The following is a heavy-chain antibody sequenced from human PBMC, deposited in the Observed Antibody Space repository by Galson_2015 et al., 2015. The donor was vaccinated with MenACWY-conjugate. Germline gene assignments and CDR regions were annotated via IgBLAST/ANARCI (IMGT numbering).Heavy chain of an antibody. J-gene: IGHJ6*02. Sequence: ETLSLTCTVSGGSIKNNDYYWGWIRQPPGKGLEWIGSIYYNGSTHYNPSLKSRVTISVDTSKNQFSLKLNSVTAADTAIYYCARAPGRTAYYYYGLQVWGPGTTVTVSS. D-gene: IGHD3-10*01. CDR1: GGSIKNNDYY. V-gene: IGHV4-39*07. CDR2: IYYNGST. CDR3: ARAPGRTAYYYYGLQV.